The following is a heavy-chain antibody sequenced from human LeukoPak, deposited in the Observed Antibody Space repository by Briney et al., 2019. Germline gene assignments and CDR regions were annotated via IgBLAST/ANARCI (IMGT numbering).Heavy chain of an antibody. J-gene: IGHJ4*02. Sequence: GTSVKVSCKASGLTFTSSAMQWVRQARGQRLEWIGWIVVGSGNTNYAQKFQERVTITRDMSTSTAYMELSSLRSEDTAVYYCAAVGRGYCSGGSCYPIDYWGQGTLVTVSS. CDR2: IVVGSGNT. D-gene: IGHD2-15*01. CDR1: GLTFTSSA. V-gene: IGHV1-58*02. CDR3: AAVGRGYCSGGSCYPIDY.